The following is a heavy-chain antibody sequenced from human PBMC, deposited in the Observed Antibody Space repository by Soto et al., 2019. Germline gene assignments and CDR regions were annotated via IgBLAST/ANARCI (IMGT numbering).Heavy chain of an antibody. D-gene: IGHD5-12*01. CDR3: ATDPDEDQLNPGGSFVN. V-gene: IGHV3-30-3*01. CDR2: ISYTANNK. Sequence: GGSLRLSCAASGFTFSSFAMHWVRQAPDKGLEWVAFISYTANNKFYADSVKGRFTISRDNSKNTLYLQMNSLRAGDTAVYYCATDPDEDQLNPGGSFVNWGQGTLVTVSS. CDR1: GFTFSSFA. J-gene: IGHJ4*02.